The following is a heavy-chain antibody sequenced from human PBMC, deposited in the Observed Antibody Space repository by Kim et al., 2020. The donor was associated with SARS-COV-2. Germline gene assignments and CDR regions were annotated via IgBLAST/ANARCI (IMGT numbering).Heavy chain of an antibody. CDR3: ARRREIVVVMSYAFDI. CDR2: IYYSGST. CDR1: GGSISSSSYY. Sequence: SETLSLTCTVSGGSISSSSYYWGWIRQPPGKGLEWIGSIYYSGSTYYNPSLKSRVTISVDTSKNQFSLKLSSVTAADTAVYYCARRREIVVVMSYAFDIWGQGTMVTGSS. J-gene: IGHJ3*02. D-gene: IGHD3-22*01. V-gene: IGHV4-39*01.